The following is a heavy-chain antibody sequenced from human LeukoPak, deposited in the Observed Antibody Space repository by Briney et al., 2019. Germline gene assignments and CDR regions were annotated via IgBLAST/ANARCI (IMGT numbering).Heavy chain of an antibody. CDR2: VSYDESNK. Sequence: GGSLRLSCAASGFTFSSHGMHWVRQAPGKGLEWVAVVSYDESNKEYADLAKGRFTISRDNSKNTLYLQMNSLRAEDTAVYYCARDPGYYYDSSGYPQYYFDYWGQGTLVTVSS. V-gene: IGHV3-30*03. D-gene: IGHD3-22*01. J-gene: IGHJ4*02. CDR1: GFTFSSHG. CDR3: ARDPGYYYDSSGYPQYYFDY.